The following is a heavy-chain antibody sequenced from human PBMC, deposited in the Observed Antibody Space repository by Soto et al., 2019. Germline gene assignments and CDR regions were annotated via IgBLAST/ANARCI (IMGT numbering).Heavy chain of an antibody. CDR2: IKSKTDGGTT. CDR3: TTGGDYYGMDV. J-gene: IGHJ6*02. V-gene: IGHV3-15*01. Sequence: GGSLRLSCAASGSTFSSYAMSWVRQAPGKGLEWVGRIKSKTDGGTTDYAAPVKGRFTISRDDSKNTLYLQMNSLKTEDTAVYYCTTGGDYYGMDVWGQGTTVTVSS. CDR1: GSTFSSYA.